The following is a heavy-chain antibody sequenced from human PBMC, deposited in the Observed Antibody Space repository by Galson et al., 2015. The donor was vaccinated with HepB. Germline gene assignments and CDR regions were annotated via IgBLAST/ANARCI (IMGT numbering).Heavy chain of an antibody. V-gene: IGHV3-11*01. CDR3: ATGKVEAIGAFDI. J-gene: IGHJ3*02. CDR2: ISSDNTI. D-gene: IGHD2-8*01. CDR1: GFTFSDYY. Sequence: SLRLSCAASGFTFSDYYMSWIRQAPGKGLEWISYISSDNTIYYPDSVKGRFTISRDNAKNSLYLQVNSLRAEDTAVYYCATGKVEAIGAFDIWGQGTMVTVSS.